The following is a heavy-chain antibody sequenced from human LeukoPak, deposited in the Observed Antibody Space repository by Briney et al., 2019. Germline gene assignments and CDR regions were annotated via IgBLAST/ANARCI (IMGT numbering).Heavy chain of an antibody. CDR2: MNPNSGNT. Sequence: ASVKVSCKASGYTFTSYDINWVRQATGQGLEWLGWMNPNSGNTGYAQKFQGRVTITRNTSISTAYMELSSLRSEDTAVYYCARVDYYGSGSYDYWGQGTLVTVSS. D-gene: IGHD3-10*01. J-gene: IGHJ4*02. V-gene: IGHV1-8*03. CDR1: GYTFTSYD. CDR3: ARVDYYGSGSYDY.